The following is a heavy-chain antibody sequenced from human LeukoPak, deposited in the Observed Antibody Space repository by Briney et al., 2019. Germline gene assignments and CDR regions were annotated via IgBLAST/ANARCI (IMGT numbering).Heavy chain of an antibody. J-gene: IGHJ6*03. CDR1: GFTFSSYS. CDR3: ARSSGWYHRGPDYYYYMDV. D-gene: IGHD6-19*01. V-gene: IGHV3-21*01. Sequence: GGSLRLSCAASGFTFSSYSMNWVRQAPGKGLEWVSSISSSSIYIYYADSVKGRFTISRDNAKNSLYLQMNSLRAEDTAVYYCARSSGWYHRGPDYYYYMDVWGKGTTVTVSS. CDR2: ISSSSIYI.